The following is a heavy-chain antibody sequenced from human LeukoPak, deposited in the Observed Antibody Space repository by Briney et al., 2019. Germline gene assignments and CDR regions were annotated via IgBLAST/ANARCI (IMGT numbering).Heavy chain of an antibody. Sequence: PGGSLRLSCAASGFTFSSYSMNWVRQAPGKGLEWVSSISSSSSYIYYPDSVKGRFTISRDNAKNSLYLQMNSLRAEGTAVYYCARVRYYYGSGNYYYYYGMDVWGQGTTVTVSS. CDR1: GFTFSSYS. CDR2: ISSSSSYI. D-gene: IGHD3-10*01. J-gene: IGHJ6*02. CDR3: ARVRYYYGSGNYYYYYGMDV. V-gene: IGHV3-21*01.